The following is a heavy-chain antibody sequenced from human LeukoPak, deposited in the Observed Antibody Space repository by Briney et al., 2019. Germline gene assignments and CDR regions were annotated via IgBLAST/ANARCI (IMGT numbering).Heavy chain of an antibody. CDR2: INPNSGGT. CDR1: GYSFTDYY. CDR3: ARMVAYCTNGVCFGDYYYYGMDV. V-gene: IGHV1-2*02. Sequence: ASVRVSCKASGYSFTDYYIYWMRQAPGQGLEWMGWINPNSGGTNSAQKFQGRVTMTRDTSISTAYMELSRLRSDDTAVYYCARMVAYCTNGVCFGDYYYYGMDVWGQGTTVTVSS. J-gene: IGHJ6*02. D-gene: IGHD2-8*01.